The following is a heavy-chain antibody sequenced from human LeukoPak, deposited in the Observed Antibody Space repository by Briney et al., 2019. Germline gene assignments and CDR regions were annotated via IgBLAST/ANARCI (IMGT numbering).Heavy chain of an antibody. J-gene: IGHJ2*01. CDR3: AREANSGHFWYLDL. CDR1: GFSFSSHE. CDR2: IAVGGNT. V-gene: IGHV3-13*01. D-gene: IGHD6-19*01. Sequence: PGGSLRLSCAASGFSFSSHEMHWVRQAAGKGLEWVSAIAVGGNTYYSDSVKGRFTISRENAKNSVYLQMNSLGAGDTAVYYCAREANSGHFWYLDLWGRGTLVTVSS.